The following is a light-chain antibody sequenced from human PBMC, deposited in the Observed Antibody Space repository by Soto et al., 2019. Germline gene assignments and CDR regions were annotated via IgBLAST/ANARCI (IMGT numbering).Light chain of an antibody. Sequence: QMTQSPSTLSASVGDRVTITFWASQSVGSWLAWHQQKAGRAPKVLVYKASSLQNGVPSRFSGSGSGTEFTLTISSLQPEDVATYFCHQYSRYPWTFGPGPKVEIK. J-gene: IGKJ1*01. CDR2: KAS. V-gene: IGKV1-5*03. CDR1: QSVGSW. CDR3: HQYSRYPWT.